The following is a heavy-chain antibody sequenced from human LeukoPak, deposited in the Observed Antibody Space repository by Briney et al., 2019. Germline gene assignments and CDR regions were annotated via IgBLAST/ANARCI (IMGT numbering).Heavy chain of an antibody. Sequence: GGSLRLSCAASGFTFSSYEMNWVRQAPGKGLEWVSAFSGSGGHTYYADAVEGRFTISRDTSKNTLYLQMNSLRAEDTAVYYCAKGRRTFIVVVIDAFDVWGQGTMVTVSS. CDR3: AKGRRTFIVVVIDAFDV. J-gene: IGHJ3*01. CDR2: FSGSGGHT. V-gene: IGHV3-23*01. CDR1: GFTFSSYE. D-gene: IGHD3-22*01.